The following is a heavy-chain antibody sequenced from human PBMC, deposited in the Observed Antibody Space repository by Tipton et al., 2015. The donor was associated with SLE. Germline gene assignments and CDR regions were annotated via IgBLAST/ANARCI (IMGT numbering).Heavy chain of an antibody. V-gene: IGHV3-7*01. Sequence: GSLRLSCAASAFRFSSYWMNWVRQGPGKGLEWVANIKQEGSEKYYVDSVKGRFTISRDNAKNSLYLQMNSLRAEDTAVYYCARGEAYCGGDCSFDYWXXXTLVIVSS. D-gene: IGHD2-21*01. J-gene: IGHJ5*01. CDR2: IKQEGSEK. CDR1: AFRFSSYW. CDR3: ARGEAYCGGDCSFDY.